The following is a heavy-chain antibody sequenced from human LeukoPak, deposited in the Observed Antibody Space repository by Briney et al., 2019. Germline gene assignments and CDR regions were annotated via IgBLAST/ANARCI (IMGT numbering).Heavy chain of an antibody. CDR1: GFTVSSNY. D-gene: IGHD1-26*01. CDR2: IYSGGST. J-gene: IGHJ6*02. CDR3: ARSGSRYYYYGMDV. Sequence: GGSLRLSCAASGFTVSSNYMSWVRQAPGKGLEWVSVIYSGGSTYYADSVKGRFTIPRHNSKNTLYLQMNSLRAEDTAVYYCARSGSRYYYYGMDVWGQGTTVTVSS. V-gene: IGHV3-53*04.